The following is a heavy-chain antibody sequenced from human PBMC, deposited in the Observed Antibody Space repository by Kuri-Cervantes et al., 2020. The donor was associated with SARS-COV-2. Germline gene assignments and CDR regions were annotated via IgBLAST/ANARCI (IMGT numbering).Heavy chain of an antibody. J-gene: IGHJ1*01. V-gene: IGHV4-34*01. Sequence: GSLRLSCAVYGGSFSGYYWSWIRQPPGKGLEWIGEINHSGSTNYNPSLKSRVTISVDTSKNQFSLKLSSVTAADTAVYYCARHRPTSRYFQHWGQGTLVTVSS. CDR3: ARHRPTSRYFQH. D-gene: IGHD2-2*01. CDR1: GGSFSGYY. CDR2: INHSGST.